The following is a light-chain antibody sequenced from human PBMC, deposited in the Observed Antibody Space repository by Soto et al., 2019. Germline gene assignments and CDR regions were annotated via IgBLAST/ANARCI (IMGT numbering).Light chain of an antibody. CDR1: QSVSSNS. CDR2: GAS. J-gene: IGKJ1*01. Sequence: EIVLTQSPGTLSLSPGERATLSCRASQSVSSNSLAWYQQKPGQAPRPLIYGASSRASGIPDRFSGSGSGTDFTLTISRLEPEDFAVYYCQQCDTSRTWTFGQGTKVDIK. CDR3: QQCDTSRTWT. V-gene: IGKV3-20*01.